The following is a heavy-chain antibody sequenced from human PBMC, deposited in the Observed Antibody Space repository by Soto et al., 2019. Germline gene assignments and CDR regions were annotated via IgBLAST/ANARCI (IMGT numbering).Heavy chain of an antibody. D-gene: IGHD1-26*01. CDR1: GFTFSSYA. CDR3: ARPLAGSTLHAFDI. CDR2: ISSGGGTT. V-gene: IGHV3-23*01. J-gene: IGHJ3*02. Sequence: GGSLRLSCAASGFTFSSYAMSWVRQAPGKGLEWVSAISSGGGTTYYADSVKGRFTVSRDNSKNTLFLQMNTLRAEDTAVYYCARPLAGSTLHAFDIWGQGTMVTVSS.